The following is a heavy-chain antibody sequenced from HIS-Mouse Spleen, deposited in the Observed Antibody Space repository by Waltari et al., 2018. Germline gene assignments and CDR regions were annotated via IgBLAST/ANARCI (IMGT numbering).Heavy chain of an antibody. V-gene: IGHV1-8*01. CDR1: GYTFTSYD. CDR2: MNPNSGNT. Sequence: QVQLVQSGAEVKKPGASVKVSCKASGYTFTSYDINWVRQAPGQGLEWMGWMNPNSGNTGYAQKFQGRVTMTRNTSISTAYMELSSLRSEDTAVYYCASLYYDFWSGYYRGYYGMDVWGQGTTVTVSS. CDR3: ASLYYDFWSGYYRGYYGMDV. J-gene: IGHJ6*02. D-gene: IGHD3-3*01.